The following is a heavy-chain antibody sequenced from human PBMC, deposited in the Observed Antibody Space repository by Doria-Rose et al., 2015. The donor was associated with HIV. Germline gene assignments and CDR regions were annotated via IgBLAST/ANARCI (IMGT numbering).Heavy chain of an antibody. CDR3: ARVLSGTYDY. V-gene: IGHV4-59*01. Sequence: QVQLQESGPGLVKPSETLSPTCSVSGGSISHYYWSWIRQLPGQGLEYIGDIFYTGSTNYSPSLKSRVSISIDTSKNKFSLRLSSVTAADTAVYYCARVLSGTYDYWGQGTLVTVSS. CDR2: IFYTGST. J-gene: IGHJ4*02. CDR1: GGSISHYY. D-gene: IGHD1-26*01.